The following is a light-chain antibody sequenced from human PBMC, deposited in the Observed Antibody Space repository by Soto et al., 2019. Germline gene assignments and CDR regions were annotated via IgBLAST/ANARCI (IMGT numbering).Light chain of an antibody. CDR2: AAF. Sequence: DIQMTQSPSSLSASVGGRVSITCRASQSISSYLNWYQQKPGKAPKLLIYAAFTLQSGVPSRFSGSGSGTDFTLTISSLQPEDFATYYCQQSYSMPPAFGQGTKVEIK. CDR3: QQSYSMPPA. V-gene: IGKV1-39*01. J-gene: IGKJ1*01. CDR1: QSISSY.